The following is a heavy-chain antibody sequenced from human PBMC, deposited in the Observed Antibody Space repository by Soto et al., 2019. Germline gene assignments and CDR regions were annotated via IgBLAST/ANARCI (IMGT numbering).Heavy chain of an antibody. D-gene: IGHD6-13*01. V-gene: IGHV4-30-2*01. CDR2: IYHSGST. J-gene: IGHJ4*02. Sequence: QLQLQESGSGLVKPSQTLSLTCAVSGGSISSGGYSWSWIRQPPGKGLEWIGYIYHSGSTYYNPSLKSRVTMSVDRSKNQFSLKLSSVTAADTAVYYCARAGAAAAPFDYWGQGTLVPVSS. CDR1: GGSISSGGYS. CDR3: ARAGAAAAPFDY.